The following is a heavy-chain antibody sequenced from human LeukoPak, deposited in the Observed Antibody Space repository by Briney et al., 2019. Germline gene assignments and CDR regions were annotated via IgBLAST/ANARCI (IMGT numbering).Heavy chain of an antibody. J-gene: IGHJ4*02. CDR1: GGSFSGHY. CDR2: INHSGST. Sequence: SETLSLTCAVYGGSFSGHYWSWIRQPPGKGLEWIGEINHSGSTNYNPSLKSRVTISVDTSKNQFSLKLSSVTAADTAVYYCATDDYWGQGTLVTVSS. V-gene: IGHV4-34*01. CDR3: ATDDY.